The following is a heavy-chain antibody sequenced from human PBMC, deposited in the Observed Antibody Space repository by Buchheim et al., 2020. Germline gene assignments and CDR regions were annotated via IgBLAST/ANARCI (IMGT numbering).Heavy chain of an antibody. J-gene: IGHJ6*02. CDR1: GGTFSSYA. V-gene: IGHV1-69*12. CDR2: IIPIFGTA. Sequence: QVQLVQSGAEVKKPGSSVKVSCKASGGTFSSYAISWVRQAPGQGLEWMGGIIPIFGTANYAQKFQGRVTITADESTSTAYMELSSLRSEDTAVYYCARQGFGYSYGSTNYYYYYGMDVWGQGTT. CDR3: ARQGFGYSYGSTNYYYYYGMDV. D-gene: IGHD5-18*01.